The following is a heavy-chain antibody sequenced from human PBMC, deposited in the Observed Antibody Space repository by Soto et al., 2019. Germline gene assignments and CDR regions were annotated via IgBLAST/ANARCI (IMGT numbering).Heavy chain of an antibody. Sequence: QVQLVESGGGVVQPGRSLRLSCAASGFTFSSFGMHWVRQAPGKGLEWVALISYDGSDEYYRDSVKGRFTISRDNSKNTRFLQVNSLRPEDTAVYYCAKDTSPGVSASSCDYWGQGALVTVSS. V-gene: IGHV3-30*18. CDR2: ISYDGSDE. D-gene: IGHD2-2*01. CDR1: GFTFSSFG. J-gene: IGHJ4*02. CDR3: AKDTSPGVSASSCDY.